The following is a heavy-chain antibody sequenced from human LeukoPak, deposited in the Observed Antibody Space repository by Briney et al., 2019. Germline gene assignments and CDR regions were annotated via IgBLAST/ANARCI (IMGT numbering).Heavy chain of an antibody. D-gene: IGHD1-1*01. CDR3: VRDGNDGLNDWEY. CDR1: GFIFTDYW. J-gene: IGHJ1*01. CDR2: TNKDGSEK. V-gene: IGHV3-7*03. Sequence: GGSLRLSCEASGFIFTDYWMTWARQAPGKGLEWVANTNKDGSEKWYVDSVRGRFTISRDNAKNSLYLQMNSLKAGDTALYYCVRDGNDGLNDWEYWGQGALVTVSS.